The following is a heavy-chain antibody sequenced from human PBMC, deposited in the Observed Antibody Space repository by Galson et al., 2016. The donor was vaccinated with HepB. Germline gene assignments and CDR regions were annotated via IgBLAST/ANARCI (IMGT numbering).Heavy chain of an antibody. CDR3: ARDASLAAATTPWVY. Sequence: SVKVSCKASGYTFSNYGLSWVRQAPGQGLEWMGWISAYNGHTQYAQKFQGRVTVTTDTSTSTAYMELTNLRYDDTAVYFCARDASLAAATTPWVYWGQGTLITVSS. J-gene: IGHJ4*02. CDR1: GYTFSNYG. D-gene: IGHD6-13*01. V-gene: IGHV1-18*01. CDR2: ISAYNGHT.